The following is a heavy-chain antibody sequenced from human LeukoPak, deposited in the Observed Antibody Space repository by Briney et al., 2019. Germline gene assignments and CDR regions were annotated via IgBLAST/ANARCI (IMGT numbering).Heavy chain of an antibody. J-gene: IGHJ6*03. CDR3: ARVVAVTGTPVYYMDV. CDR1: GNMFTGNY. D-gene: IGHD6-19*01. Sequence: ASVKASCKASGNMFTGNYMPWVRQAPGQGLEWMEWINPNSGGKNYAQKIQGRVTMTRDTAISTAYMDLNRLRSDDTAVYYCARVVAVTGTPVYYMDVWGKGTTVTVSS. CDR2: INPNSGGK. V-gene: IGHV1-2*02.